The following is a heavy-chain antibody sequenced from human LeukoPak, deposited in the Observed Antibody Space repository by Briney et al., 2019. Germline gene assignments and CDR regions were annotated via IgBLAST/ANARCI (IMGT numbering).Heavy chain of an antibody. D-gene: IGHD3-10*01. CDR3: ARRADDTYYYGSGSWAEFYYYYMDV. CDR2: IYYSGST. V-gene: IGHV4-39*01. J-gene: IGHJ6*03. Sequence: PSETLSLTCTVSGGSISSSSYYWGWIRQPPGKGLEWIGSIYYSGSTYYNPSLKSRVTISVDTSKNQFSLKLSSVTAADTAVYYCARRADDTYYYGSGSWAEFYYYYMDVWGKGTTVTISS. CDR1: GGSISSSSYY.